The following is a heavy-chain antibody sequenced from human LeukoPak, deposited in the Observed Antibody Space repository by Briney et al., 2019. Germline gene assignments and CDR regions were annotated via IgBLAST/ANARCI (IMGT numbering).Heavy chain of an antibody. V-gene: IGHV3-21*01. Sequence: GGSLRLSCAASGLTVSSSSMNCVSQAPGKGLEWVSSISSSSSYIYYADSVKGRFTISRDNAKNSLYPQMNSLRAEDTAVYYCARDLATSTTVTTLVDYWGQGTLVTVSS. J-gene: IGHJ4*02. CDR2: ISSSSSYI. CDR3: ARDLATSTTVTTLVDY. D-gene: IGHD4-17*01. CDR1: GLTVSSSS.